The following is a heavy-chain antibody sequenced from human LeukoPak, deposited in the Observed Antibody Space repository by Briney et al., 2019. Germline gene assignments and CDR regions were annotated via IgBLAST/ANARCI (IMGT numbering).Heavy chain of an antibody. CDR2: INHSGST. J-gene: IGHJ5*02. D-gene: IGHD5-18*01. Sequence: SETLSLTCAVYGGSFSGYYWSWIRQPPGKGLEWIGEINHSGSTNYNPSLKSRVTISVDTSKNQFSLKLSSVTAADTAVYYCARDHTAMVLTWGQGTLVTVSS. CDR3: ARDHTAMVLT. CDR1: GGSFSGYY. V-gene: IGHV4-34*01.